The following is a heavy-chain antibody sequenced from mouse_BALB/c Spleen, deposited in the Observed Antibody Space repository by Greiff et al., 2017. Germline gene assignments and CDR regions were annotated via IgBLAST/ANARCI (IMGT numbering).Heavy chain of an antibody. CDR3: ARGRMDY. Sequence: EVQRVESGGGLVQPGGSLKLSCAASGFTFSSFGMHWVRQAPEKGLEWVAYISSGSSTIYYADTVKGRFTISRDNPKNTLFLQMTSLRSEDTAMYYCARGRMDYWGQGTSVTVSS. CDR2: ISSGSSTI. CDR1: GFTFSSFG. V-gene: IGHV5-17*02. J-gene: IGHJ4*01.